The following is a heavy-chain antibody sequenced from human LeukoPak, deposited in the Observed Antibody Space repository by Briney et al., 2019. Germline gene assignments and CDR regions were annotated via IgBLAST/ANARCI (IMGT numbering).Heavy chain of an antibody. J-gene: IGHJ5*02. CDR1: GGSISSSSYY. CDR3: ARGTIAAASLGFDP. Sequence: PSETLSLTCTVSGGSISSSSYYWGWIRQPPGKGLEWIGSIYYSGSTYYNPSLKSRVTISVDTSKNQFSLKLSSVTAADTAVYYCARGTIAAASLGFDPWGQGTLVTVSS. D-gene: IGHD6-13*01. V-gene: IGHV4-39*07. CDR2: IYYSGST.